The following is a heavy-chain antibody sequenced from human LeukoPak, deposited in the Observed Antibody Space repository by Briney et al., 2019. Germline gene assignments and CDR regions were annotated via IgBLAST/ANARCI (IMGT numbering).Heavy chain of an antibody. V-gene: IGHV1-46*03. CDR1: GYTFTSYN. CDR2: TTTSGGST. J-gene: IGHJ4*02. Sequence: ASVTVSCKASGYTFTSYNKELVRLAPAPGIEWMGITTTSGGSTTYGQNCQDRLNMTRDTSTSTVYMELSSLRSEDTAVYYCASDSSSWAFDYWGQGTLVTVSS. D-gene: IGHD6-13*01. CDR3: ASDSSSWAFDY.